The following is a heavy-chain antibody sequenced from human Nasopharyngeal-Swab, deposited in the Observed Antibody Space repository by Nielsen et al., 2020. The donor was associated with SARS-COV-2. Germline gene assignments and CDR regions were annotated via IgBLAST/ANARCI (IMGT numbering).Heavy chain of an antibody. CDR3: ASSPGDTIFGVVITNYYYYYGIDV. CDR1: GFTFSSYS. CDR2: ISSSSSYI. J-gene: IGHJ6*02. D-gene: IGHD3-3*01. V-gene: IGHV3-21*01. Sequence: GESLKISCAASGFTFSSYSMNWVRQAPGKGLEWVSSISSSSSYIYYADSVKGRFTISRDNAKNSLYLQMNSLRAEDTAVYYCASSPGDTIFGVVITNYYYYYGIDVWGQGTTVTVSS.